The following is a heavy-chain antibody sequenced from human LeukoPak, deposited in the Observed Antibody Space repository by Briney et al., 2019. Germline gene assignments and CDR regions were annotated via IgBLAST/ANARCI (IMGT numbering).Heavy chain of an antibody. CDR2: IRYDGSDK. CDR1: GFTFSSYG. Sequence: GGSLRLSCAASGFTFSSYGMHWVRQAPGKGLEWVAFIRYDGSDKYYADSVKGRFTISRDNSKNTLYLQMKSLRAEDRAVYYCAKDLTTVTSQGDFWGQGTLVTVSS. V-gene: IGHV3-30*02. J-gene: IGHJ4*02. CDR3: AKDLTTVTSQGDF. D-gene: IGHD4-17*01.